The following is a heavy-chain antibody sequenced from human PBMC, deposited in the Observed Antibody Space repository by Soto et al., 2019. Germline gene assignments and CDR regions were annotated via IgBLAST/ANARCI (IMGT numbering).Heavy chain of an antibody. CDR1: GGTFSSYA. CDR2: IVPIFGTA. Sequence: VASVKVSCKASGGTFSSYAISWVRQAPGQGLEWMGGIVPIFGTANYAQKFQGRVTITADESTSTAYMELSSLRSEDTAVYYCARVRLFMRGYASPGYFDYWGQGTLVTVYS. D-gene: IGHD5-12*01. J-gene: IGHJ4*02. V-gene: IGHV1-69*13. CDR3: ARVRLFMRGYASPGYFDY.